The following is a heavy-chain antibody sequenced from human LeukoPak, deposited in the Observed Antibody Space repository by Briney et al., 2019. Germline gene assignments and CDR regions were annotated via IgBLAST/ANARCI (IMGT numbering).Heavy chain of an antibody. Sequence: SEPLSLTCTVSGGSMSGYYWSWIRQPPGKGLEWIGYIHYSGSTNYSPSLKSRVTISVDMSKNQFSLKLSSVTAADTAMYYCARADSNDYYGYQTNWFDPWGQGTLVTVSS. CDR1: GGSMSGYY. CDR2: IHYSGST. D-gene: IGHD3-22*01. J-gene: IGHJ5*02. V-gene: IGHV4-59*01. CDR3: ARADSNDYYGYQTNWFDP.